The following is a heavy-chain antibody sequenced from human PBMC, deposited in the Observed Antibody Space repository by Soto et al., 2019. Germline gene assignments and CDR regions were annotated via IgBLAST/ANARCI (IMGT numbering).Heavy chain of an antibody. D-gene: IGHD3-10*01. J-gene: IGHJ4*02. V-gene: IGHV4-30-2*01. CDR1: GGSMISAGYC. CDR3: ARLGLVREIDY. Sequence: SESLSLTCDFAGGSMISAGYCWGWIRQPPGKGLEWIGYVHSRGDTFYNPSLESRVTVSVDRSNDQFSLILRSVTAADTAVYYCARLGLVREIDYWGQGILVTVS. CDR2: VHSRGDT.